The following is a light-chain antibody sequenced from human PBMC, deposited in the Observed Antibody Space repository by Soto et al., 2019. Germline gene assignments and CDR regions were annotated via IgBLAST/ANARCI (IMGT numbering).Light chain of an antibody. CDR2: GAS. CDR1: QSVSSN. V-gene: IGKV3-15*01. J-gene: IGKJ2*01. CDR3: QQYNNWPQT. Sequence: EIVMTPAPAPLYVSPGQRPTLSCRASQSVSSNLAWYQQKHGQAPTLLIYGASTRATGIPARFSGSGSGTEFTLTCGSLQSEDFAVYDCQQYNNWPQTFGQGTKLEIK.